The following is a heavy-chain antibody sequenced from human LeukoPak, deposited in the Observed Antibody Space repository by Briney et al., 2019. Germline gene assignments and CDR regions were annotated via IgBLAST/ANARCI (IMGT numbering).Heavy chain of an antibody. V-gene: IGHV1-8*01. J-gene: IGHJ4*02. Sequence: ASVKVSCKASGYTFTSYDINWVRQATGQGLEWMGWMNPNSGNTGYAQKFQGRVTMTRNTSISTAYMQLSSLRSEDTAVYYCARAGTLVVYYFDYWGQGTLVTVSS. CDR2: MNPNSGNT. CDR1: GYTFTSYD. D-gene: IGHD1/OR15-1a*01. CDR3: ARAGTLVVYYFDY.